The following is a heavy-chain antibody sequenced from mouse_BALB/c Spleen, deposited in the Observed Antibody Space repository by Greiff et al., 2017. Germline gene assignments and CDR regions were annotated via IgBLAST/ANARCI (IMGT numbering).Heavy chain of an antibody. D-gene: IGHD1-1*01. J-gene: IGHJ2*01. CDR2: INPYNDGT. CDR1: GYTFTSYV. Sequence: EVQLKESGPELVKPGASVKMSCKASGYTFTSYVMHWVKQKPGQGLEWIGYINPYNDGTKYNEKFKGKATLTSDKSSSTAYMELSSLTSEDSAVYYCARGGVYYGSSYVGWGQGTTLTVSS. CDR3: ARGGVYYGSSYVG. V-gene: IGHV1-14*01.